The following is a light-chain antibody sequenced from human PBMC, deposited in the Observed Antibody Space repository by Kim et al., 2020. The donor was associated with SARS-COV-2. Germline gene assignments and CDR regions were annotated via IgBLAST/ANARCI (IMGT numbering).Light chain of an antibody. CDR1: SSNIGAVDD. CDR3: QSYDRSLSGSV. V-gene: IGLV1-40*01. Sequence: RVNISCTGSSSNIGAVDDVHCGKQMPGADPKRPSYRKSNRPSGVPDRFSGDKSGTSAFLAITGLHGEEVADHNCQSYDRSLSGSVSGGGTKLTV. J-gene: IGLJ3*02. CDR2: RKS.